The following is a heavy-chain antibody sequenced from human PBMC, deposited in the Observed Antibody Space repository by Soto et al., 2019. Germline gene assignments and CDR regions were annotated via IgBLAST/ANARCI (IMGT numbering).Heavy chain of an antibody. D-gene: IGHD4-17*01. CDR2: ISAYNGNT. Sequence: QVQLVQSGAEVKKPGASVKVSCKAPGYTFTSYGISWVRQAPGQGLEWMGWISAYNGNTNYAQKLQGRVTMTTDTSTSKAYMELRSLRSDDTAVYYCARDQPGGDYVGWFDPWGQGTLVTVSS. J-gene: IGHJ5*02. CDR3: ARDQPGGDYVGWFDP. CDR1: GYTFTSYG. V-gene: IGHV1-18*04.